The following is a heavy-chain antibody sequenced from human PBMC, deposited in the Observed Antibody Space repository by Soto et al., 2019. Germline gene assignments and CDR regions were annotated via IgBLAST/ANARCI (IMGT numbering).Heavy chain of an antibody. J-gene: IGHJ4*02. V-gene: IGHV1-69*04. Sequence: SVKVSCQASVGTFSTSTFTCVRQAAGQGLEWMGRTIPLLNVADYAQDFQGRLTITADKSTSTTYMELTSLTSKDTAVYYCARDSPIGSTFSGYDAIDSWGQGTLVTVSS. D-gene: IGHD5-12*01. CDR1: VGTFSTST. CDR2: TIPLLNVA. CDR3: ARDSPIGSTFSGYDAIDS.